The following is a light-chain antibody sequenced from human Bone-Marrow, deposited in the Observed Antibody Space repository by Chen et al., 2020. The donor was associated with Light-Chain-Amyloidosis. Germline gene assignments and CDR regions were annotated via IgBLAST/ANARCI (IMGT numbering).Light chain of an antibody. J-gene: IGLJ2*01. Sequence: QSVLTQPPSASGTPGQKVTFSCSGSSSNVGSNYVFWYKQLPGTAPTVVMYRNNQRPSGVPDRFSASKSGTSASLAISRIRSEDEAEYYCASWDDGLRAVVFGGGTQVTVL. V-gene: IGLV1-47*01. CDR3: ASWDDGLRAVV. CDR1: SSNVGSNY. CDR2: RNN.